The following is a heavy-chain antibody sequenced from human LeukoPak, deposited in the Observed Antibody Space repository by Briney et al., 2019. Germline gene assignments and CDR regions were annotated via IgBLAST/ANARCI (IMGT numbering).Heavy chain of an antibody. J-gene: IGHJ3*02. CDR2: IYYSGST. CDR3: ASSSSPLEAFDI. D-gene: IGHD6-6*01. CDR1: GGSISSSSYY. V-gene: IGHV4-39*01. Sequence: SETLSLTCTVSGGSISSSSYYWGWIRQPPGKGLEWIGSIYYSGSTYYNPSLKSRVTISVDTSKNQFSLKLSSVTAADTAVYYCASSSSPLEAFDIWGQGTMVTVSS.